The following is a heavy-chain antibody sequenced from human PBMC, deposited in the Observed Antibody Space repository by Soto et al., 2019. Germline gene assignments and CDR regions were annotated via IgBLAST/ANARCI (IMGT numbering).Heavy chain of an antibody. CDR2: INPSGGST. D-gene: IGHD3-3*01. J-gene: IGHJ6*02. Sequence: ASVKVSCKASGYTFTSYYMHWVRQAPGQGLEWMGIINPSGGSTSYAQQFQGRVTMTRDTSTSTVYMELSSLRSEDTAVYYCARSPRHLLFLEWSLAYDYGMDVCGQGTTVTVSS. CDR1: GYTFTSYY. CDR3: ARSPRHLLFLEWSLAYDYGMDV. V-gene: IGHV1-46*01.